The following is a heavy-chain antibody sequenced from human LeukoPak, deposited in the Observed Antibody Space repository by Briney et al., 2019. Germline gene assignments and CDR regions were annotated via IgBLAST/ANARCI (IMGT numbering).Heavy chain of an antibody. CDR3: AKLSSGYYSTPFDY. CDR1: GYSFTSYW. D-gene: IGHD3-22*01. Sequence: AGESLKISCKGSGYSFTSYWIGWVRQMPGKGLEWMGIIYPGDSDTKYSPSFQGQVTISADKSISTAYLQWTSLKASDTAMFYCAKLSSGYYSTPFDYWGQGTLVTVSS. V-gene: IGHV5-51*01. CDR2: IYPGDSDT. J-gene: IGHJ4*02.